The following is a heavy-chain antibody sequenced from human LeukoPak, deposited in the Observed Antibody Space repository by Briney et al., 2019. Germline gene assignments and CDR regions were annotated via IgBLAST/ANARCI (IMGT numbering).Heavy chain of an antibody. D-gene: IGHD3-10*01. J-gene: IGHJ4*02. CDR1: GGSFSGYY. CDR3: AREEPRVFGGFDY. V-gene: IGHV3-53*01. Sequence: ETLSLTCAVYGGSFSGYYWSWIRQPPGKGLEWVSVIYSGGSTSYADSVKGRFTISRDNSKNTLYLQMNSLRAEDTAVYYCAREEPRVFGGFDYWGQGTLVTVSS. CDR2: IYSGGST.